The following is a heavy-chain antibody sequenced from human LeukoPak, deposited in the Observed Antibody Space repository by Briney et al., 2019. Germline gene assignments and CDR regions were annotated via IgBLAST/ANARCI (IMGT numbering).Heavy chain of an antibody. J-gene: IGHJ4*02. CDR2: IYYSGST. CDR1: GGSISSSSYY. CDR3: ARGLRDSSSWYMTFTSFDY. V-gene: IGHV4-39*07. D-gene: IGHD6-13*01. Sequence: SETLSLTCTVSGGSISSSSYYWGWVRQPPGKGLEWIGSIYYSGSTYYNPSLKSRLTISVDTSKNRFSLKLSSVTAADTAVYYCARGLRDSSSWYMTFTSFDYWGQGTLVTVSS.